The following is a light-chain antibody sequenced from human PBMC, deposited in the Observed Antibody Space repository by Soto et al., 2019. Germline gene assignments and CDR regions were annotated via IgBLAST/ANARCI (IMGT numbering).Light chain of an antibody. Sequence: DMQMTQSPSSLSASIGDRVTITCRASQGIGNDLAWYQQRPGKVPKLLIYTASTLQSGVPSRFSGSGSGTDFTLTISSLQPEDVATYYCQKYNSAPWTFGQGTKVEIK. CDR2: TAS. CDR3: QKYNSAPWT. J-gene: IGKJ1*01. CDR1: QGIGND. V-gene: IGKV1-27*01.